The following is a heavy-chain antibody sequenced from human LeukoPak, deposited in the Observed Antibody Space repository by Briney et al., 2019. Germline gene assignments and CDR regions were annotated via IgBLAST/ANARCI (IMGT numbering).Heavy chain of an antibody. Sequence: SETLSLTCTVSGGSISSSSYYWGWIRQPPGKGLEWIGSIYYSGSTYYNPSLKSRVTISVDTSKNQFSLKLSSVTAADAAVYYCARPSPARTGTGFDPWGQGTLVTVSS. CDR3: ARPSPARTGTGFDP. D-gene: IGHD1-7*01. V-gene: IGHV4-39*01. J-gene: IGHJ5*02. CDR1: GGSISSSSYY. CDR2: IYYSGST.